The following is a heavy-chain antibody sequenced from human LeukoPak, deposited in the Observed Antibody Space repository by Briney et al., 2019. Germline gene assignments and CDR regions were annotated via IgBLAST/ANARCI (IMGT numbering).Heavy chain of an antibody. J-gene: IGHJ5*02. Sequence: SETLSLTCTVSGGSISSYYWSWIRQPPGKGLEWIGYIYYSGSTNYNPSLKSRVTMSVDTSKNQFSLKLSSVTAADTAVYYCAATSQGGTYYDFWSGRNWFDPWGQGTLVTVSS. D-gene: IGHD3-3*01. V-gene: IGHV4-59*12. CDR2: IYYSGST. CDR3: AATSQGGTYYDFWSGRNWFDP. CDR1: GGSISSYY.